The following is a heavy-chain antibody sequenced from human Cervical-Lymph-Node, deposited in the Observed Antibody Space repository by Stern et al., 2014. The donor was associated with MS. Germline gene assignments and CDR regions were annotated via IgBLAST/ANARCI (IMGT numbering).Heavy chain of an antibody. J-gene: IGHJ4*02. CDR3: ARQGCATTSCHTIDS. V-gene: IGHV5-51*01. CDR2: ISPVDSET. Sequence: EVQLVESGAEVKKPGQSLKISCKGSGYSFTNSWIGWVRQMPGKGLELMGIISPVDSETRYSPFFQGQVTISVDKSTNTAYVQWTSLEASDTAMYYCARQGCATTSCHTIDSWGQGTLITVSS. D-gene: IGHD2-2*02. CDR1: GYSFTNSW.